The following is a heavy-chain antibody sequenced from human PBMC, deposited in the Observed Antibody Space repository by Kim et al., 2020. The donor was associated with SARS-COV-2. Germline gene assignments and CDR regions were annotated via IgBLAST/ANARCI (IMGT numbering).Heavy chain of an antibody. CDR1: GYTFTSYA. D-gene: IGHD3-22*01. CDR3: AREEIDYYDSSDPFDY. V-gene: IGHV7-4-1*02. CDR2: INTNTGNP. J-gene: IGHJ4*02. Sequence: ASVKVSCKASGYTFTSYAMNWVRQAPGQGLEWMGWINTNTGNPTYAQGFTGRFVFSLDTSVSTAYLQISSLKAEDTAVYYCAREEIDYYDSSDPFDYWGQGTLVTVSS.